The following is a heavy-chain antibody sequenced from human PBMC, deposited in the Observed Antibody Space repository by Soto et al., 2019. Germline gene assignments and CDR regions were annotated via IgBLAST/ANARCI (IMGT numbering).Heavy chain of an antibody. CDR3: ARAVAVPADFDY. CDR2: INTGNGDT. V-gene: IGHV1-3*04. D-gene: IGHD6-19*01. CDR1: GYSFDGYG. J-gene: IGHJ4*02. Sequence: ASVKVSCKASGYSFDGYGMHWVRQAPGQRPEWMGWINTGNGDTKYQQKFKGRVTITRDTSASTAYMELSNLRSEDTAVYYCARAVAVPADFDYWGQGTLVTVSS.